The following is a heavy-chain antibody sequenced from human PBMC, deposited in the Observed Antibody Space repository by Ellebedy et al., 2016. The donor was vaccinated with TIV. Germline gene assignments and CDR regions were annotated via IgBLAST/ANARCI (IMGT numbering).Heavy chain of an antibody. Sequence: SETLSLXXAVSGGSISSGGYSWSWIRQPPGKGLEWIGYIYHSGSTYYNPSLKSRVTISVDRSKNQFSLKLSSVTAADTAVYYCARVTTRVAFDIWGQGTMVTVSS. V-gene: IGHV4-30-2*01. CDR3: ARVTTRVAFDI. J-gene: IGHJ3*02. CDR2: IYHSGST. D-gene: IGHD4-17*01. CDR1: GGSISSGGYS.